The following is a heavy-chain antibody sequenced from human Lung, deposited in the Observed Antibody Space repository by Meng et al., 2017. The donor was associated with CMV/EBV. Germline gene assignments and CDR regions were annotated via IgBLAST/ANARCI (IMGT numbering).Heavy chain of an antibody. CDR1: GYSFASYW. CDR2: IYPGDSDT. V-gene: IGHV5-51*01. D-gene: IGHD2-21*01. CDR3: TKSCGGDCYAQYYYYGMDG. J-gene: IGHJ6*02. Sequence: GEXXKISCQGSGYSFASYWIGWVRQMPGKGLEWMGIIYPGDSDTRYSPSFEGQVTISADKSISTAYLQWSSLKASDTAMYYCTKSCGGDCYAQYYYYGMDGXGQGXTVTGSS.